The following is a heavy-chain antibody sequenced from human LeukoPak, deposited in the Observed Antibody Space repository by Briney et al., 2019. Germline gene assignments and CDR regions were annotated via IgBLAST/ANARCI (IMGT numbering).Heavy chain of an antibody. CDR1: GDSVNSGVYY. D-gene: IGHD4-17*01. CDR3: ARVTTQTWFDP. CDR2: IYYSGST. V-gene: IGHV4-31*03. J-gene: IGHJ5*02. Sequence: SETLSLTCTVSGDSVNSGVYYGSWLRQHPGKGLEWIGYIYYSGSTHYNPSLKSRVTISSDTSKNQFSLKLNSVTAADTAFYYFARVTTQTWFDPWGQGTLVTVSS.